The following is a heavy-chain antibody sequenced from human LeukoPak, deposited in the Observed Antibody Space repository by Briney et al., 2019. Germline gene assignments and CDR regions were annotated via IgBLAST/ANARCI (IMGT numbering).Heavy chain of an antibody. Sequence: PGGSLRLSCAASGFAFSSYGMHWVRQAPGKGLEWVAVISYDGSNKYYADSVKGRFTISRDNSKNTLYLQMNSLRAEDTAVYYCAKDQARWLQPDYWGQGTLITVSS. CDR2: ISYDGSNK. CDR1: GFAFSSYG. CDR3: AKDQARWLQPDY. J-gene: IGHJ4*02. D-gene: IGHD5-24*01. V-gene: IGHV3-30*18.